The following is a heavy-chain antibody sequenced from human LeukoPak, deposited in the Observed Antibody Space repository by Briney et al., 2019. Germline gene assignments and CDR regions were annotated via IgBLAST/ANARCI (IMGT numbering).Heavy chain of an antibody. D-gene: IGHD5-18*01. Sequence: GGSLRLSCAASGFTFDDYAMHWVRQAPGKGLEWVSGISWNSGSIGYADSVKGRFTISRDNAKNSLYLQMNSLRAEDTALYYCAKSDTAMVTEAVFDYWGQGTLVTVSS. J-gene: IGHJ4*02. CDR1: GFTFDDYA. CDR2: ISWNSGSI. CDR3: AKSDTAMVTEAVFDY. V-gene: IGHV3-9*01.